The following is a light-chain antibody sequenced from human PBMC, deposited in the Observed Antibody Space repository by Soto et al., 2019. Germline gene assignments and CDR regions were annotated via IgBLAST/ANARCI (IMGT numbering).Light chain of an antibody. Sequence: EIVVTQSPGTLSLSPGERATLSCRASQRVSSSYLAWYQQKPGQAPRLLMYGASSRATGIPDRFSGSGSGTDFTLTISRLEPGDFAGYHCQQYGSSPWTFGQGTKVDI. J-gene: IGKJ1*01. CDR1: QRVSSSY. CDR2: GAS. CDR3: QQYGSSPWT. V-gene: IGKV3-20*01.